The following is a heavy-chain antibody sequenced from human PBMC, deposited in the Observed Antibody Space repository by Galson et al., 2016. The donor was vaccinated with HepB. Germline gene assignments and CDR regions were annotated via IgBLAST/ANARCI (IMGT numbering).Heavy chain of an antibody. CDR3: ASALGIHDYYGMDV. CDR2: ISRSSSTI. V-gene: IGHV3-48*02. J-gene: IGHJ6*02. D-gene: IGHD5-18*01. Sequence: SLRLSCAASGFTFSSYWMNWVRQAPGKGLEWVSYISRSSSTIHYADSVKGRFTISRDNAKNSLYLQVNSLRDEDTAVYYCASALGIHDYYGMDVWGQGTTVTVAS. CDR1: GFTFSSYW.